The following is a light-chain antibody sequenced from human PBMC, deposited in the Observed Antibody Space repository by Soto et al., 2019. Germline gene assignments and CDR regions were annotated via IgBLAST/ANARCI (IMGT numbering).Light chain of an antibody. CDR3: SSYTSRSTLGV. V-gene: IGLV2-14*01. J-gene: IGLJ1*01. Sequence: QSALTQPASVSGSPGQSITISCTGTSSDVGGYNYVSWYQQHPGKAPNLMIYEVTNRPSGVSNRFYGSKSGNTASLTISGLQSEDEADYYCSSYTSRSTLGVFGTGTKRTVL. CDR1: SSDVGGYNY. CDR2: EVT.